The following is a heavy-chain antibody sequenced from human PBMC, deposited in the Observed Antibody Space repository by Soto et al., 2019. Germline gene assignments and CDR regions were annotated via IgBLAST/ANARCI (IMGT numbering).Heavy chain of an antibody. D-gene: IGHD6-13*01. J-gene: IGHJ4*02. Sequence: PGGSLRLSCAASGFTFSNYWMHWVRQAPGKGLVWVSRINSDGSSTNYADSVKGRFTISRDNAKNTLYLQMNSLRAEDTAVYYCERVFVAAAGTVGYWGQGTLVTVSS. CDR1: GFTFSNYW. V-gene: IGHV3-74*01. CDR2: INSDGSST. CDR3: ERVFVAAAGTVGY.